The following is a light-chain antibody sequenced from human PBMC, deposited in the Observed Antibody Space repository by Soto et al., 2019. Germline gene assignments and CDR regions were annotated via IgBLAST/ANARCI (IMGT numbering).Light chain of an antibody. CDR1: QDVGRY. CDR2: GAS. Sequence: AIRMTQSPSSLSSSAGDRVAIACRASQDVGRYLAWYQQKPGQAPKRLIYGASTLQSGVPSRFSGGGSGTDFTLTISCLQSEDFATYYCQHYKNSPWTFGQGTKVEIK. CDR3: QHYKNSPWT. V-gene: IGKV1-8*01. J-gene: IGKJ1*01.